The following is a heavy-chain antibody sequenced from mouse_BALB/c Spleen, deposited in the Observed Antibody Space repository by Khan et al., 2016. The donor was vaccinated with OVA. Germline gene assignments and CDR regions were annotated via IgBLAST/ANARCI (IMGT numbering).Heavy chain of an antibody. CDR1: GFSLTGYG. CDR3: ARTYYGNYREAMDY. V-gene: IGHV2-6-7*01. D-gene: IGHD2-10*01. J-gene: IGHJ4*01. Sequence: VQLVESGPGLVAPSQSLSITCTVSGFSLTGYGVNWVRQPPGKGLEWLGMIWGDGSTDYNSALKSRLNRSKDNSKSQVFLKMNSLQTDDTARYYCARTYYGNYREAMDYWGHGTSVTVSS. CDR2: IWGDGST.